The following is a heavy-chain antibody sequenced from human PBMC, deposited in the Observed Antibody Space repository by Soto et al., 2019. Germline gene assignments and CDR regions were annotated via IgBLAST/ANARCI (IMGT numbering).Heavy chain of an antibody. V-gene: IGHV3-13*05. CDR3: ARGTFYGSGSRNRLDY. CDR2: IGTAGDP. Sequence: GGSLRLSCAASGFTFSSYDMHWVRQATGKGLEWVSAIGTAGDPYYPGSEKGRFTISRENAKNSLYLQMNSLRAGDTAVYYCARGTFYGSGSRNRLDYWGQGTLVTVSS. D-gene: IGHD3-10*01. CDR1: GFTFSSYD. J-gene: IGHJ4*02.